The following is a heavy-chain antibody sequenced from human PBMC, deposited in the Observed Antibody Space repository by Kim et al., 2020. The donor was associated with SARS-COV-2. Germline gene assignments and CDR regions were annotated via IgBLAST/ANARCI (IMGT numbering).Heavy chain of an antibody. V-gene: IGHV3-7*03. J-gene: IGHJ6*02. CDR3: VRERQQRLILLTNYYGMDV. CDR2: IKPDGSEK. CDR1: GFTLSNYW. Sequence: GGSLRLSCAASGFTLSNYWMSWVRQAPGKGLEWVANIKPDGSEKYYVDSVKGRFTISRDNPKNSLYLQMNSLRAEDTAVYFCVRERQQRLILLTNYYGMDVWGQGTTVTVSS. D-gene: IGHD6-13*01.